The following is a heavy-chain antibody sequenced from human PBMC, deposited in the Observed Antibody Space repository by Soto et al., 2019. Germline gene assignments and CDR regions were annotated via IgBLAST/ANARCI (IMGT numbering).Heavy chain of an antibody. J-gene: IGHJ6*02. V-gene: IGHV4-31*01. D-gene: IGHD3-10*01. CDR2: IYYNGNT. CDR3: ARDKGGAALKGSGMDV. Sequence: QVQLQESGPGLVKPSQTLSLSCSVSGGSISSRDYYWSWIRHQPEKGMEWIGSIYYNGNTYYNPSLKSQDTVSSDTSMNECCLKLNSVTAADTAVYYCARDKGGAALKGSGMDVWGQGTTVTVSS. CDR1: GGSISSRDYY.